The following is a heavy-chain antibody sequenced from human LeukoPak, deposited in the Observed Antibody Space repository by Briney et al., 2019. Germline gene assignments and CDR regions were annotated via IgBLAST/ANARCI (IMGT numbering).Heavy chain of an antibody. J-gene: IGHJ4*02. CDR1: GGTFSSYA. V-gene: IGHV1-69*05. CDR2: IIPIFGTA. D-gene: IGHD6-19*01. CDR3: ATPSSGSYYFDY. Sequence: SVKVSCKASGGTFSSYAISWVRQAPGQGLEWMGRIIPIFGTANYAQKFQGRVTITTDESTSTAYMELSSLRSEDTAVYYCATPSSGSYYFDYWGQGTLVTVSS.